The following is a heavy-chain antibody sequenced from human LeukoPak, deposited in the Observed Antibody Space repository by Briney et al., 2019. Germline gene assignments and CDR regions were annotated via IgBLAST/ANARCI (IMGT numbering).Heavy chain of an antibody. Sequence: ASVKISCKASGYTFTDYYMHWVQQAPGKGLEWMGRVDPEDGETIYAEKFQGRVTITADTSTDTAYMELSSLRSEDTAVYYCATAYCSSTSCYFDYWGQGTLVTVSS. CDR1: GYTFTDYY. V-gene: IGHV1-69-2*01. CDR2: VDPEDGET. J-gene: IGHJ4*02. CDR3: ATAYCSSTSCYFDY. D-gene: IGHD2-2*01.